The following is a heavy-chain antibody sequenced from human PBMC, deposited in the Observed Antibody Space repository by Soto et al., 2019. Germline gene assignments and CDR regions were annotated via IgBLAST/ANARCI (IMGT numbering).Heavy chain of an antibody. D-gene: IGHD3-10*01. Sequence: SETLSLTCTISGSSISSGGYYWSWIRQHPGKGLEWIGYIYYSGSTYYNPSLKSRVTISVDTSKNQFSLKLSSVTAADTAVYYCARVWFGELPRDVWGQGTTVTVSS. J-gene: IGHJ6*02. CDR3: ARVWFGELPRDV. CDR2: IYYSGST. CDR1: GSSISSGGYY. V-gene: IGHV4-31*03.